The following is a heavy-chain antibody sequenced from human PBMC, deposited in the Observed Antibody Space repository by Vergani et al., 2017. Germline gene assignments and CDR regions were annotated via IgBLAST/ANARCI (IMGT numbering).Heavy chain of an antibody. CDR1: GFTFSSYA. D-gene: IGHD6-6*01. J-gene: IGHJ6*03. CDR2: ISYDGSNK. V-gene: IGHV3-30-3*01. CDR3: AREGLSSSLGYYYYYMDV. Sequence: QVQLVESGGGVVQPGRSLRLSCAASGFTFSSYAMHWVRQAPGKGLEWVAVISYDGSNKYYADSVKGRFTISRDNSKNTLYLQMNSLRAEDTAVYYCAREGLSSSLGYYYYYMDVWGK.